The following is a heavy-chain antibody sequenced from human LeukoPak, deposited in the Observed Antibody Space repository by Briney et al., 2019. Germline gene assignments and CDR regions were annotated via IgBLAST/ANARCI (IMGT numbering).Heavy chain of an antibody. CDR3: AKALGPYSSSPDDY. CDR2: ISGSGGST. J-gene: IGHJ4*02. CDR1: GITFSSYA. D-gene: IGHD6-6*01. Sequence: PGGSLRLSCAASGITFSSYAMSWVRQAPGKGLEWVSAISGSGGSTYYADSVKGRFTISRDNSKNTLYLQMNSLRAEDTAVYYCAKALGPYSSSPDDYWGQGTLVTVSS. V-gene: IGHV3-23*01.